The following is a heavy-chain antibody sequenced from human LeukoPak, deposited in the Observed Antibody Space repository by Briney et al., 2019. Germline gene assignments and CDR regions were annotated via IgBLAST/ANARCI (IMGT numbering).Heavy chain of an antibody. CDR3: ARDLPADI. CDR1: DYTFVAYH. CDR2: INPNSGGT. J-gene: IGHJ3*02. V-gene: IGHV1-2*02. Sequence: ASVTVSCKASDYTFVAYHMHWVRRGPGQGLEWMGWINPNSGGTNYAQKFQGRVTVTRDTSISTAYMELMGLRSGETAVYDCARDLPADIWGQGTMVTVSS.